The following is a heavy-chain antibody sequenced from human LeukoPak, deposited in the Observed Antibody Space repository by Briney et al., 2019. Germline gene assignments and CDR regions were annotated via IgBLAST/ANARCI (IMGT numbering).Heavy chain of an antibody. CDR1: GFTLDDYG. D-gene: IGHD5-18*01. CDR2: INWNGGST. V-gene: IGHV3-20*04. CDR3: ARVRRGYSYGTFDY. J-gene: IGHJ4*02. Sequence: AGGSLRLSCAASGFTLDDYGMSWVRQAPGKGLEWVSGINWNGGSTGYADSVKGRFTISRDNAKNSLYLQMNSLRAEDTAVYYCARVRRGYSYGTFDYWGQGTLVTVSS.